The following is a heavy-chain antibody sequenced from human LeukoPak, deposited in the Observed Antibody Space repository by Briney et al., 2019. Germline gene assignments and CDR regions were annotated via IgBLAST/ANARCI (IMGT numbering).Heavy chain of an antibody. D-gene: IGHD3-22*01. J-gene: IGHJ5*02. CDR2: IIPILGIA. V-gene: IGHV1-69*04. Sequence: ASVKVSCKASGGTFSSYAISWVRQAPGQGLEWMGRIIPILGIANYAQKFQGRVTITADKSTSTAYMELSSLRSEDTAVYYCARDRYYYDSSGYSAWGQGTLVTVSS. CDR1: GGTFSSYA. CDR3: ARDRYYYDSSGYSA.